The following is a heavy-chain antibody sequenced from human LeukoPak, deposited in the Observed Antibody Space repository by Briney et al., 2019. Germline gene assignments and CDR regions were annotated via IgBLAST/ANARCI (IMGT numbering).Heavy chain of an antibody. CDR3: ARDRVGRILEWLMDV. D-gene: IGHD3-3*01. CDR2: ISYDGSNK. J-gene: IGHJ6*04. CDR1: GFTFSSYA. Sequence: GGSLRLSCAASGFTFSSYAMHWVRQAPGKGLEWVAVISYDGSNKYYADSVKGRFTISRDNSKNTLYLQMGSLRAEDMAVYYCARDRVGRILEWLMDVWGKGTTVTVSS. V-gene: IGHV3-30*14.